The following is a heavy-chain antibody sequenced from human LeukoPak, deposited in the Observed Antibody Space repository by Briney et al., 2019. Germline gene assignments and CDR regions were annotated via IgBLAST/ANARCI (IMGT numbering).Heavy chain of an antibody. CDR2: IKEDGSEI. V-gene: IGHV3-7*01. Sequence: AGSLRLSCSASGFTFSSHWMSWVRQAPGKGLEWVANIKEDGSEIYYVDSVKGRFTISRDNAKNSLYLQMNSLRAEDTAVYYCTRRGYGYWGQGTLVTVSS. J-gene: IGHJ4*02. CDR3: TRRGYGY. D-gene: IGHD5-18*01. CDR1: GFTFSSHW.